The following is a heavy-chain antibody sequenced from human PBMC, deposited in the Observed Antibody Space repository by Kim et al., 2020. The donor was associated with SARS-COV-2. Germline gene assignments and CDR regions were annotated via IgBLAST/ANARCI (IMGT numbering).Heavy chain of an antibody. Sequence: SVKVSCKASGGTFSSYAISWVRQAPGQGLEWMGGIIPIFGTANYAQKFQGRVTITADESTSTAYMELSSLRSEDTAVYYCARDLELRFLEWPNVAFDIWGQGTMVTVSS. CDR1: GGTFSSYA. J-gene: IGHJ3*02. CDR2: IIPIFGTA. D-gene: IGHD3-3*01. V-gene: IGHV1-69*13. CDR3: ARDLELRFLEWPNVAFDI.